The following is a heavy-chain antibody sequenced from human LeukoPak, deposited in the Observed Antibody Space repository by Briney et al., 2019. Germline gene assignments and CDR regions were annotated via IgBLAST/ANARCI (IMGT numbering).Heavy chain of an antibody. Sequence: GRSLRLSCAASGFTFSSYGMHWVRQAPGKGLEWVAVIWYDGSNKYYADSVKGRFTISRDNSKNTLYLQMNSLRAEDTAVYYCANSYCSSPSCHPLDYWGQGTLVTVSS. CDR2: IWYDGSNK. CDR3: ANSYCSSPSCHPLDY. J-gene: IGHJ4*02. CDR1: GFTFSSYG. V-gene: IGHV3-33*06. D-gene: IGHD2-2*01.